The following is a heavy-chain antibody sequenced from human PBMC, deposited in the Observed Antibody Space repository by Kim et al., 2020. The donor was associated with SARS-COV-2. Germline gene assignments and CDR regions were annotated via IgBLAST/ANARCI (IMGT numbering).Heavy chain of an antibody. J-gene: IGHJ6*03. CDR2: INPSVGST. CDR3: ARDPRFWSGYYSYYYMDV. V-gene: IGHV1-46*01. CDR1: GYTFTSYY. Sequence: ASVKVSCKASGYTFTSYYMHWVLQAPGQGLEWIGIINPSVGSTSYAQKFQGRVTMTRDTSTSTVYMELSSLRSEDTAVYYCARDPRFWSGYYSYYYMDVWGKGTTVTVSS. D-gene: IGHD3-3*01.